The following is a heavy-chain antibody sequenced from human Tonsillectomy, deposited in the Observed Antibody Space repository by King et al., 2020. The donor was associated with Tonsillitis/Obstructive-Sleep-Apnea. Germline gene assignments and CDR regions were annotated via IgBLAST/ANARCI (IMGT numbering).Heavy chain of an antibody. V-gene: IGHV5-10-1*03. CDR2: IDPSDSYT. J-gene: IGHJ6*02. CDR3: ASLYVSGPFPHYYYYGMDV. D-gene: IGHD3-16*01. Sequence: QLVQSGAEVKKPGESLRISCKGSGYSFTSYWISWVRQMPGKGLEWMGRIDPSDSYTNYSPSFQGHVTISADKSISTAYLQWSSLKASDTAMYYCASLYVSGPFPHYYYYGMDVWGQGTTVTVSS. CDR1: GYSFTSYW.